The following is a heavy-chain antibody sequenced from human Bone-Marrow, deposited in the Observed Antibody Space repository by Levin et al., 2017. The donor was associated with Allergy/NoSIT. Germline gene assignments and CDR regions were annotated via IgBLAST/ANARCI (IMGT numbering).Heavy chain of an antibody. CDR1: GFTFSSYG. J-gene: IGHJ4*02. D-gene: IGHD6-19*01. CDR3: AKGLVGLDY. Sequence: GESLKISCAASGFTFSSYGMHWVRQAPGKGLEWVAVISYDGSNKYYADSVKGRFTISRDNSKNTLYLQMNSLRAEDTAVYYCAKGLVGLDYWGQGTLVTVSS. CDR2: ISYDGSNK. V-gene: IGHV3-30*18.